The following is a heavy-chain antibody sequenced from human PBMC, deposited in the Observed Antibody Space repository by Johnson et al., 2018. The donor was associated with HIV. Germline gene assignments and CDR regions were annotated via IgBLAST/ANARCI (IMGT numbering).Heavy chain of an antibody. V-gene: IGHV3-11*01. CDR3: ARDGYYDSGSDPLDI. CDR1: GFTFSDYY. J-gene: IGHJ3*02. D-gene: IGHD3-10*01. CDR2: ISGAGGGT. Sequence: QVLLVESGGGLVKPGGSLRLSCAVSGFTFSDYYMSWIRQAPGKGLEWISYISGAGGGTYYADSVKGRFTISRDNAKNSLYLQMNSLRAEDTALYYCARDGYYDSGSDPLDIWSQGTMVTVSS.